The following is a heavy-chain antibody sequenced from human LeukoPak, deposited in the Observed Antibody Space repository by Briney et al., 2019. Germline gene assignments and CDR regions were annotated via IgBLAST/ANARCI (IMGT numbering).Heavy chain of an antibody. J-gene: IGHJ6*03. V-gene: IGHV3-48*04. Sequence: GGSLRLSCAASGFNFDRFTMNWVRQAPGKGLEWVSYISSSSSTIYYADSVKGRFTISRDNAKNSLYLQMNSLRAEDTAVYYCARDGDYDFWSGYYTGDYYYYMDVWGKGTTVTVSS. CDR3: ARDGDYDFWSGYYTGDYYYYMDV. CDR1: GFNFDRFT. D-gene: IGHD3-3*01. CDR2: ISSSSSTI.